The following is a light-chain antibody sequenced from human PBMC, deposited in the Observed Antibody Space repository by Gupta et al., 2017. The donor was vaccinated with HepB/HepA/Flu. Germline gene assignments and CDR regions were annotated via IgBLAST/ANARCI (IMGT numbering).Light chain of an antibody. J-gene: IGKJ2*02. Sequence: DIVMTPSPDLLSLSLDERATINCKSSQTVLHISNNKDHLAWYQQRPGKPPKLLIYWASTRESGVPGRFSGSGSGTNFTLTISSLQAEDVAVYYCQQYYNSPCIFGQGTQLEI. V-gene: IGKV4-1*01. CDR1: QTVLHISNNKDH. CDR3: QQYYNSPCI. CDR2: WAS.